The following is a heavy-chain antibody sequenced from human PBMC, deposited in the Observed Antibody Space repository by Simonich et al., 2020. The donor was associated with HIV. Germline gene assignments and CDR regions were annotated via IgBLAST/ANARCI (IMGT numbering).Heavy chain of an antibody. CDR3: ARPSLYSSSSPYYYCGMDV. Sequence: QVQLVQSGAEVKKPGASMKVSCKASGYTFTNYGISWVRQAPGQGLEWMGWIRTYNGNTNSAQKLQGRGTMATDTSTSTAYMELRSLRSDDTAVYYCARPSLYSSSSPYYYCGMDVWGQGTTVTVSS. CDR2: IRTYNGNT. V-gene: IGHV1-18*01. J-gene: IGHJ6*02. D-gene: IGHD6-6*01. CDR1: GYTFTNYG.